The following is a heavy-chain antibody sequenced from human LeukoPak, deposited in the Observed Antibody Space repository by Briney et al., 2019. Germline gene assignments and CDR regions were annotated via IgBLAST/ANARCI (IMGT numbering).Heavy chain of an antibody. CDR2: IRNKPNNYAT. Sequence: GGSLKLSCAASGFTFSGSAMHWVRQPFGKGLEWVGRIRNKPNNYATAYGASVKGRFTISRDDSKNTAYLQMNSLRTEDTAVYYCTQLEELRSLDDILTGLYDSYYMDVWGKGTTVTVSS. D-gene: IGHD3-9*01. CDR1: GFTFSGSA. V-gene: IGHV3-73*01. CDR3: TQLEELRSLDDILTGLYDSYYMDV. J-gene: IGHJ6*03.